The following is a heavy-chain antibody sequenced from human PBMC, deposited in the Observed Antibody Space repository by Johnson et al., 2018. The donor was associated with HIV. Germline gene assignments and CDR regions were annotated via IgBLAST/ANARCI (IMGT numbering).Heavy chain of an antibody. CDR1: GFTFSSYG. CDR3: STYAALITMYVEIKGGAFDI. Sequence: QVQLVESGGGVVQPGRSLRLSCAASGFTFSSYGMHWVRQAPGKGLAWVAVISYDGSNKYYADSVKGRFTISRDNSKNTLYLQMNSLKTEDTAVYYCSTYAALITMYVEIKGGAFDIWGQGTMVTVSS. D-gene: IGHD3-16*01. V-gene: IGHV3-30*03. J-gene: IGHJ3*02. CDR2: ISYDGSNK.